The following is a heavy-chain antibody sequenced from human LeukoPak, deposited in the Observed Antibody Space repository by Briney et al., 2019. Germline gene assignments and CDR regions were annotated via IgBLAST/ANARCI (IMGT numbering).Heavy chain of an antibody. CDR1: GGSISSGDYY. D-gene: IGHD2-21*02. CDR3: ARELAYCGGDCYTFDY. J-gene: IGHJ4*02. CDR2: IYYSGST. V-gene: IGHV4-30-4*01. Sequence: SETLSLTCTVSGGSISSGDYYWSWIRQPPGKGLEWIGYIYYSGSTYYNPSLKSRVTISADTSKNQFSLKLSSVTAADTAVYYCARELAYCGGDCYTFDYWGQGTLVTVSS.